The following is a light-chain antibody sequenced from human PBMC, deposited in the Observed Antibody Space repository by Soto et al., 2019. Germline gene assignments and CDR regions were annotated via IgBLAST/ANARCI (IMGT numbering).Light chain of an antibody. V-gene: IGKV2-28*01. CDR2: LGS. CDR1: QSLLHSNGYNY. J-gene: IGKJ2*01. CDR3: MQALQTPRT. Sequence: DIVMTQSPLSLPVTPGEPASISCRSSQSLLHSNGYNYLDWYLQKPGQSPQLLIYLGSNRASGVPDRFRGCGSGTDFTLKISSVEAEDVGVYYCMQALQTPRTFGQGTKLEIK.